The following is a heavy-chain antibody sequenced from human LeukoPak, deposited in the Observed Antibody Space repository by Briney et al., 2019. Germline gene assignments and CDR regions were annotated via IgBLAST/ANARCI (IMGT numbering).Heavy chain of an antibody. V-gene: IGHV1-46*01. CDR3: ARARDQEFDF. Sequence: GASVKASCKTSGHTFSNYFMNWIRQAPGQGPEWMGILNPSSDYTEYAEKFQGRVAMTKDTSTSTIYMELNRLTFEDTAVYFCARARDQEFDFWGQGTLVTVSS. D-gene: IGHD2-21*02. CDR1: GHTFSNYF. CDR2: LNPSSDYT. J-gene: IGHJ4*02.